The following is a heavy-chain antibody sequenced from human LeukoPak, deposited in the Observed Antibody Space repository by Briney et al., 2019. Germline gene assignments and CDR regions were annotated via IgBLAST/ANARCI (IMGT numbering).Heavy chain of an antibody. Sequence: GGSLRLSCAASGFTFSNFAMSWVRQAPEKGLEWVSGISGSGSGTYYADSVKGRFIISRDNSKSTLYLQMNSLRAEDTALYYCAKGTGTFFYTMDVWGQGTTVTVSS. J-gene: IGHJ6*02. CDR2: ISGSGSGT. V-gene: IGHV3-23*01. D-gene: IGHD4-17*01. CDR3: AKGTGTFFYTMDV. CDR1: GFTFSNFA.